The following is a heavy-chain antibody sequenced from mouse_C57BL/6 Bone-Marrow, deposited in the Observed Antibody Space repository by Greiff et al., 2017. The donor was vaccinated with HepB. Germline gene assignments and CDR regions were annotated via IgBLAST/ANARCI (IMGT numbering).Heavy chain of an antibody. CDR2: IDPEDGDT. CDR3: AAMRMDGLFAF. D-gene: IGHD2-10*02. J-gene: IGHJ3*01. CDR1: GFNIKDYY. V-gene: IGHV14-1*01. Sequence: VQLQQSGAELVRPGASVKLSCTASGFNIKDYYMHWVKQRPEQGLEWIGRIDPEDGDTEYAPKFQGKATMTADTSSITAYLQLSSLTSEVSSLYYCAAMRMDGLFAFWGPGTLVTVSA.